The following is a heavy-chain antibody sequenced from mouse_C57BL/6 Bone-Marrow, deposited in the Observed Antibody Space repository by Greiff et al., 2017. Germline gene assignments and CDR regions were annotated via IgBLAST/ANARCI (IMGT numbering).Heavy chain of an antibody. CDR2: INYDGSST. CDR1: GFTFSDYY. Sequence: EVQLVESEGGLVQPGSSMKLSCTASGFTFSDYYMAWVRQVPEKGLEWVANINYDGSSTYYLDSLKSRFIISRDNAKNILYLQMSSLKSEDTATYYCARDRGYGNFLDYWGQGTSVTVSS. J-gene: IGHJ4*01. CDR3: ARDRGYGNFLDY. V-gene: IGHV5-16*01. D-gene: IGHD2-1*01.